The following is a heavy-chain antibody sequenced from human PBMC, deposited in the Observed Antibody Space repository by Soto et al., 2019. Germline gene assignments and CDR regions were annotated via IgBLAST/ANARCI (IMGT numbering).Heavy chain of an antibody. J-gene: IGHJ6*04. CDR3: AKDQILLGYCSSTSCLMGEMDV. CDR1: GFTFSSYA. CDR2: ISGSGGST. D-gene: IGHD2-2*01. Sequence: GGSLRLSCAASGFTFSSYAMSWVRQAPGKGLEWVSAISGSGGSTYYADSVKGRFTISRDNSKNTLYLQMNSLRAEDTAVYYCAKDQILLGYCSSTSCLMGEMDVWGKGTTVTVSS. V-gene: IGHV3-23*01.